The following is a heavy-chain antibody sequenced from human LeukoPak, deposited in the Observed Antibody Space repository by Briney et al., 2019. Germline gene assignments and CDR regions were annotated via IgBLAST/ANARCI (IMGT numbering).Heavy chain of an antibody. V-gene: IGHV1-18*04. CDR2: ISAYNGNT. D-gene: IGHD3-10*01. CDR1: GYTFITND. CDR3: ATLNGSGFGELFYAFDI. Sequence: ASVKVSCKASGYTFITNDISWVRQAPGQGLEWMGWISAYNGNTNYAQKLQGRVTMTTDTSTNTAYMELRSLRSDDTAVYYCATLNGSGFGELFYAFDIWGQGTMVTVSS. J-gene: IGHJ3*02.